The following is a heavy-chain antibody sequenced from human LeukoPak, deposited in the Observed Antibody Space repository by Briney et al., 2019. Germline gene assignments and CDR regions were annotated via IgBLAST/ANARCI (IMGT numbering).Heavy chain of an antibody. CDR1: AGSISSSSYY. CDR3: ATLMYSSGWPLDY. J-gene: IGHJ4*02. D-gene: IGHD6-19*01. V-gene: IGHV4-39*01. CDR2: IYYSGST. Sequence: PSETLSLTCTVSAGSISSSSYYWAWIRQPPRKGLEWIGSIYYSGSTYYNPSLKSRVTISVDTSKNQFSLKLSSVTAADTAVYYCATLMYSSGWPLDYWGQGTLITVSS.